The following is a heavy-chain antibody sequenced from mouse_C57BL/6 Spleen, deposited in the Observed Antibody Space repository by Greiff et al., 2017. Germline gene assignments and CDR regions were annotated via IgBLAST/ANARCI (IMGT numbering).Heavy chain of an antibody. CDR2: IDPSDSYT. Sequence: LQQPGAELVRPGTSVKLSCKASGYTFTSYWMHWVKQRPGQGLEWIGVIDPSDSYTNYNQKFKGKATLTVDTSSSTAYMQLSSLTSEDSAVYYCARTGTSGFDYWGQGTTLTVSS. V-gene: IGHV1-59*01. D-gene: IGHD4-1*01. CDR3: ARTGTSGFDY. J-gene: IGHJ2*01. CDR1: GYTFTSYW.